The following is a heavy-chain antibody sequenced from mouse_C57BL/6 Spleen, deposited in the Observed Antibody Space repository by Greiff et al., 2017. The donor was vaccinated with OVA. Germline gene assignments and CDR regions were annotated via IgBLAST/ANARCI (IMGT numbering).Heavy chain of an antibody. CDR2: IWRGGST. CDR1: GFSLTSYG. J-gene: IGHJ4*01. Sequence: VQLQESGPGLVQPSQSLSITCTVSGFSLTSYGVHWVRQSPGKGLEWLGVIWRGGSTDYNAAFMSRLSITKDNSKSQVFFKMNSLQADDTAIYYCAKNRVYYGSSYDAMDYWGQGTSVTVSS. V-gene: IGHV2-5*01. D-gene: IGHD1-1*01. CDR3: AKNRVYYGSSYDAMDY.